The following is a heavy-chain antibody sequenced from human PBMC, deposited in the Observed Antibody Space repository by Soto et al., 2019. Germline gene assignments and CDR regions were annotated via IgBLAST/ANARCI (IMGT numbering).Heavy chain of an antibody. CDR2: IYYSGST. Sequence: SETLSLTCTVSGGSISSYYWSWIRQPPGKGLEWIGYIYYSGSTNYNPSLKSRVTISVDTSKNQFSLKLSSVTAADTAVYYCARTTAPYYDFWSGYLFDYWGQGTLVTAPQ. CDR3: ARTTAPYYDFWSGYLFDY. D-gene: IGHD3-3*01. V-gene: IGHV4-59*01. CDR1: GGSISSYY. J-gene: IGHJ4*02.